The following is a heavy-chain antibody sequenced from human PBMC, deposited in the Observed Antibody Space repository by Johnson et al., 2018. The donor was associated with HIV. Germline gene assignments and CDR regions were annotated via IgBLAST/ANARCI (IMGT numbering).Heavy chain of an antibody. V-gene: IGHV3-9*01. CDR3: AKDMTPSQLAAFDI. D-gene: IGHD6-13*01. CDR1: GFTFDDYA. J-gene: IGHJ3*02. CDR2: ISWNSGSI. Sequence: VQLVESGGGLVQPGRSLRLSCAASGFTFDDYAMHWVRQAPGKGLEWVSGISWNSGSIGYADSVKGRFTISRDNAKNSLYLQINSLRAEDTALYYCAKDMTPSQLAAFDIWGQGTMVTVSS.